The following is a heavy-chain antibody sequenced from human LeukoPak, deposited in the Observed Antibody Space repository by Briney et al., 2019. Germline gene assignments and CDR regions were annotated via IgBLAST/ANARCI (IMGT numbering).Heavy chain of an antibody. CDR1: GGSISSYY. V-gene: IGHV4-59*01. Sequence: PSETLSLTCTVSGGSISSYYWSWIRQPPGKGLEWIGYIYSSGSTNSNPSLKSRVTISVDTSKNQFSLKLSSVTAADTAVYYCARAPVPASLFDPWGQGTLVTVSS. CDR3: ARAPVPASLFDP. J-gene: IGHJ5*02. D-gene: IGHD2-2*01. CDR2: IYSSGST.